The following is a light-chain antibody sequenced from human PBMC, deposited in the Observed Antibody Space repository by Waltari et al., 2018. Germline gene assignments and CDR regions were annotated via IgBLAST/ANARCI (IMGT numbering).Light chain of an antibody. CDR3: QHYVRLPAT. V-gene: IGKV3-20*01. J-gene: IGKJ1*01. CDR1: QSVSRS. CDR2: GAS. Sequence: IVLTQSPGTLSLSPGERATLSCRASQSVSRSLAWYQQKPGQAPKLLIYGASTRATGIPGRFSGSGSGTDFSRTISSLEPEDFAIYFCQHYVRLPATFGQGTKVEIK.